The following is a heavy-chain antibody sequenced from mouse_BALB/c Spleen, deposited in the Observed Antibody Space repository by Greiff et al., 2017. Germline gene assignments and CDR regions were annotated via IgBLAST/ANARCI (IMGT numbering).Heavy chain of an antibody. J-gene: IGHJ4*01. CDR1: GFNIKDYY. V-gene: IGHV14-1*02. Sequence: EVKLVESGAELVRPGALVKLSCKASGFNIKDYYMHWVKQRPEQGLEWIGWIDPENGNTIYDPKFQGKASITADTSSNTAYLQLSSLTSEDTAVYYCARIQSSSYAMDYWGQGTSVTVSS. CDR2: IDPENGNT. CDR3: ARIQSSSYAMDY.